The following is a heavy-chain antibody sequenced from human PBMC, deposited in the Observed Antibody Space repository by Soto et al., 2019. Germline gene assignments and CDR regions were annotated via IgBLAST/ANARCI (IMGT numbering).Heavy chain of an antibody. CDR2: ISPILGIA. CDR3: ASLMSSVYYYGMDV. CDR1: GSTFSSYT. J-gene: IGHJ6*02. V-gene: IGHV1-69*02. Sequence: QVQLVQSGAEVKKPGSAVKVSCKASGSTFSSYTISWVRQAPGEGLEWMGRISPILGIANYAQKFQGRVTITADKSTSTAYMELSSLRSEDTAVYYCASLMSSVYYYGMDVWGQGTTVTVSS. D-gene: IGHD3-10*01.